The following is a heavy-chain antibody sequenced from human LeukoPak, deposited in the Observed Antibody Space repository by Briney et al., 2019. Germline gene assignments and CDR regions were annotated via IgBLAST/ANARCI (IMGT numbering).Heavy chain of an antibody. CDR2: IYYSGST. CDR3: ARHDYYGSGSPLGDYDY. J-gene: IGHJ4*02. Sequence: SETLSLTCTVSGGSISSYYWSWIRQPPGKGLEWIGYIYYSGSTNYNPSLKSRVTISVDTSKNQFSLKLSSVTAADTAVYYCARHDYYGSGSPLGDYDYWGQGTLVTVSS. CDR1: GGSISSYY. D-gene: IGHD3-10*01. V-gene: IGHV4-59*08.